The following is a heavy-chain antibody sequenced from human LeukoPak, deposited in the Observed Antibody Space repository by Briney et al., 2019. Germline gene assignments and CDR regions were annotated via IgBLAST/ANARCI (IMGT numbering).Heavy chain of an antibody. CDR2: ISSSGSTI. D-gene: IGHD2-15*01. CDR1: GFTFSDYY. J-gene: IGHJ3*02. CDR3: ARRVGDADDAFDI. V-gene: IGHV3-11*01. Sequence: GGSLRLSCAASGFTFSDYYMSWIRQAPGKGLEWVSYISSSGSTIYYADSVKGRFTISRGNAKNSLYLQMNSLRAEDTAVYYCARRVGDADDAFDIWGQGTMVTVSS.